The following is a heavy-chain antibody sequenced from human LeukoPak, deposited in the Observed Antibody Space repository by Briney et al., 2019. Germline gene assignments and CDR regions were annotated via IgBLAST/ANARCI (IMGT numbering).Heavy chain of an antibody. J-gene: IGHJ4*02. Sequence: PGGSLRLSCAASGFTFSSYAMSWVRQAPGKGLEWVSSISSSSSHIYYADSVKGRFTISRDNAKNSLYLQMNSLRAEDTAVYYCARDDLGYCSGGSCSSLYYFDYWGQGTLVTVSS. CDR3: ARDDLGYCSGGSCSSLYYFDY. D-gene: IGHD2-15*01. V-gene: IGHV3-21*01. CDR2: ISSSSSHI. CDR1: GFTFSSYA.